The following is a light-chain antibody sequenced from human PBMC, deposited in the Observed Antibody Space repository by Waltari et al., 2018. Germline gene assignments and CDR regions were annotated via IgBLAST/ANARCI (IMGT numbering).Light chain of an antibody. J-gene: IGKJ4*01. CDR1: QSVITF. CDR3: QRSGLSPPLT. V-gene: IGKV3-20*01. CDR2: DTS. Sequence: IVLTQSPATLSLSPGGSATLSCRASQSVITFLTWYQQKPGQAPRLLIYDTSTRVTGIPDRFSGGGSGTDFTLTISRLEPADFAVYYCQRSGLSPPLTFGGGTKVEIK.